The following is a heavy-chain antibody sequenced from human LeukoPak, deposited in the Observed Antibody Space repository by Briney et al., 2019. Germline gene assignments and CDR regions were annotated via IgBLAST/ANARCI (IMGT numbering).Heavy chain of an antibody. Sequence: SVKVSCKASGGTFSSYAISWVRQAPGQGLEWMGMIIPIFGTANYAQKFQGRVTITTDESTSTAYMELSSLRSEDTAVYYCASTDMVMGYYFDYWGQGTLVTVSS. CDR3: ASTDMVMGYYFDY. CDR1: GGTFSSYA. CDR2: IIPIFGTA. V-gene: IGHV1-69*05. J-gene: IGHJ4*02. D-gene: IGHD5-12*01.